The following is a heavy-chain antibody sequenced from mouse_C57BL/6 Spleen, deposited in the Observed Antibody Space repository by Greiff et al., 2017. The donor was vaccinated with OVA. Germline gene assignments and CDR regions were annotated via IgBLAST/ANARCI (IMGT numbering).Heavy chain of an antibody. Sequence: EVKVVESEGGLVQPGSSMKLSCTASGFTFSDYYMAWVRQVPEKGLEWVANINYDGSSTYYLDSLKSRFIISRDNAKNILYLQRSRLKSEDSATYYCARERDDYDGDYFDYGGQGTTLTVSS. V-gene: IGHV5-16*01. CDR2: INYDGSST. CDR3: ARERDDYDGDYFDY. J-gene: IGHJ2*01. CDR1: GFTFSDYY. D-gene: IGHD2-4*01.